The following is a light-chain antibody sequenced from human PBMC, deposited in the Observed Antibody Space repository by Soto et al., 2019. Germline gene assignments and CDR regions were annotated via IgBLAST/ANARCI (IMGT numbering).Light chain of an antibody. CDR3: CSYARGSTYV. V-gene: IGLV2-23*01. CDR1: SSDVGGWNY. Sequence: QSALTQPPSASGSPGQSVTISCTGTSSDVGGWNYVSWYHQYPGKAPKLLIYEGSKRPSGVSNRFSGSKSGNTASLTISGLQAEDEADYYCCSYARGSTYVFGTGTKVTVL. J-gene: IGLJ1*01. CDR2: EGS.